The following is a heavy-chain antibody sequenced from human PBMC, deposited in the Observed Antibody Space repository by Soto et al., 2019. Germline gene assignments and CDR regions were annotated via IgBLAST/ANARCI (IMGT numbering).Heavy chain of an antibody. Sequence: SETLSLTCAVYGGSFSGYYWSWIRQPPGKGLEWIGEINHSGSTNYNPSLKSRVTISVDTSKNQFSLKLSSVTAADTAVYYCARVGSSGSAGNFYYYGMDVWGQGTTVTVSS. J-gene: IGHJ6*02. V-gene: IGHV4-34*01. CDR2: INHSGST. CDR1: GGSFSGYY. CDR3: ARVGSSGSAGNFYYYGMDV. D-gene: IGHD6-13*01.